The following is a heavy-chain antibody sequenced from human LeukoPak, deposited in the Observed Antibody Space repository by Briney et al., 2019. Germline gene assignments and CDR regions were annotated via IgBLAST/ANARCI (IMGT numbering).Heavy chain of an antibody. D-gene: IGHD5-18*01. CDR2: INTDGSRT. Sequence: GGSLRLSCAASGFTLSDYWMSWVRQAPGKELVWVSHINTDGSRTLYADSVKGRFTISRDNAMNTVDLQMNSLRAEDTALYYCARDGHNYGTDRWGQGTLVTVSS. J-gene: IGHJ5*02. CDR3: ARDGHNYGTDR. V-gene: IGHV3-74*03. CDR1: GFTLSDYW.